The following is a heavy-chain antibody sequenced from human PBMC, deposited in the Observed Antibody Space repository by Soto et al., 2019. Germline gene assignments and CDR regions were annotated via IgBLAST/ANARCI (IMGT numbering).Heavy chain of an antibody. CDR3: ARDGVGPFDY. CDR2: TSYSGNT. D-gene: IGHD1-26*01. J-gene: IGHJ4*02. Sequence: PSDTLSLTSTISGGSVCIYECSWIRQPPGKGLEWIGLTSYSGNTVYNPSLKSRVAFSVDTSKNHFSLTLTSVTAADTAVYYCARDGVGPFDYWGQGTLVTVSS. CDR1: GGSVCIYE. V-gene: IGHV4-59*02.